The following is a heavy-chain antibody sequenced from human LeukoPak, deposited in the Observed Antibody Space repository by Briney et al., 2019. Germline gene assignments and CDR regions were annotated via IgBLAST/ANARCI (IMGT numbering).Heavy chain of an antibody. D-gene: IGHD2-15*01. J-gene: IGHJ6*03. CDR3: AKDKRPGISRYYYYMDV. CDR1: GFTFSNYG. Sequence: GGSLRLSCAASGFTFSNYGMSWVRQAPGKGLEWVSAISGSGDTTYYADSVKGRFTISRDNSKNTLYLQMNSLRAEDTAVYYCAKDKRPGISRYYYYMDVWGKGTTVTISS. V-gene: IGHV3-23*01. CDR2: ISGSGDTT.